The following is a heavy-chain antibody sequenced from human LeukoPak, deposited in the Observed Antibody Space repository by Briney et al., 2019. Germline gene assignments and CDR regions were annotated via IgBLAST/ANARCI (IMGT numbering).Heavy chain of an antibody. D-gene: IGHD3-22*01. CDR2: IYYSGST. Sequence: SSETLSLTCTVSGASITSSSYSWGWIRQPPGKGREWIGTIYYSGSTYYNPSLKSRFTISVDTSKNQFSLKLSSVTAADMAVYYCARRGYYDPSGYYSQWGQGALVTVSS. V-gene: IGHV4-39*01. CDR1: GASITSSSYS. CDR3: ARRGYYDPSGYYSQ. J-gene: IGHJ4*02.